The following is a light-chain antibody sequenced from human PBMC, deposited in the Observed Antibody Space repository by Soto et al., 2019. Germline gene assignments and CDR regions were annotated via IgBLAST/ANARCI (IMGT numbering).Light chain of an antibody. J-gene: IGKJ5*01. Sequence: EIVLTQSTGTLSLSPGERATLSCRASQSVSSRLAWYQQKPGQAPRLLIYGASSRATGIPDRFSGSGSGTDFTLTISRLEPEDFAVYYCQQYGSSPPITFGQGTRLEI. CDR1: QSVSSR. V-gene: IGKV3-20*01. CDR3: QQYGSSPPIT. CDR2: GAS.